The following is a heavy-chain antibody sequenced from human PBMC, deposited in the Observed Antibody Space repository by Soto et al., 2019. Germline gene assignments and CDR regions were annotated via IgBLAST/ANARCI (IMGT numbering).Heavy chain of an antibody. CDR1: GFTFSGSA. J-gene: IGHJ4*02. D-gene: IGHD2-2*01. V-gene: IGHV3-73*01. CDR3: TRREDILVLPAAISRGYSGYDSIGFDY. CDR2: IRSKANSYAT. Sequence: GGSLRLSCAASGFTFSGSAMHWVRQASGKGLEWVGRIRSKANSYATAYAASVKGRFTISRDDSKNTEYLQMNSLKTEDTAVYYCTRREDILVLPAAISRGYSGYDSIGFDYWGQGTLVTVS.